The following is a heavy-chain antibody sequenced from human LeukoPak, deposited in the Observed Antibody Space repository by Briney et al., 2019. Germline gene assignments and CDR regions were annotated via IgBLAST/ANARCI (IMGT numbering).Heavy chain of an antibody. V-gene: IGHV1-69*06. CDR2: IIPIFGTA. D-gene: IGHD3-9*01. CDR1: GGTFSTYA. Sequence: SVKVSCKASGGTFSTYAISWVRQAPGQGLEWMGGIIPIFGTANYAQKFQGRVTITADKSTSTAYMELSSLRSEDTAVYYCIRPLVLKPPQPLYMDVWGKGTTVTVSS. J-gene: IGHJ6*03. CDR3: IRPLVLKPPQPLYMDV.